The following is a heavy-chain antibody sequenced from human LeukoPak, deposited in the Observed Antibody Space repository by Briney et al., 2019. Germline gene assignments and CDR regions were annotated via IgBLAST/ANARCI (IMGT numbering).Heavy chain of an antibody. J-gene: IGHJ4*02. CDR3: ARGEDGYYDSSGYKSFDY. CDR1: GYTFTGYY. D-gene: IGHD3-22*01. V-gene: IGHV1-2*02. Sequence: ASVKVSCKASGYTFTGYYMHWVRQAPGQGLEWMGWINPNSGGTNYAQKFQGRVTMTRDTSISTAYMELSRLRSDDTAVYYCARGEDGYYDSSGYKSFDYWGQGTLVTVSS. CDR2: INPNSGGT.